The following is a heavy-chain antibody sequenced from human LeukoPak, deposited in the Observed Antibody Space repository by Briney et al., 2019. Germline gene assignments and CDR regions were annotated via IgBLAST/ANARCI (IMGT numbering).Heavy chain of an antibody. D-gene: IGHD2-2*01. CDR1: GDTFTGYY. CDR3: ARDLRYSSSWPSGWFDP. Sequence: ASVKVSCKSSGDTFTGYYIHWVRQAPGQGFEWMGWINPKSGGTSYAHNFQGRVTMTRDTSISTAYMELSRLRYDDAAVYYCARDLRYSSSWPSGWFDPWGQGTQVTVSS. J-gene: IGHJ5*02. V-gene: IGHV1-2*07. CDR2: INPKSGGT.